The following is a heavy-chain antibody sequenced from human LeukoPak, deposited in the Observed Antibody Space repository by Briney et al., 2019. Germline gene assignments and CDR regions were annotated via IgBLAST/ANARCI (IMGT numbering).Heavy chain of an antibody. D-gene: IGHD6-19*01. CDR1: GGSISSYY. J-gene: IGHJ6*02. CDR3: ARLTQAGDYYYGMDV. CDR2: IYTSGST. Sequence: SETLSLTCTVSGGSISSYYWSWIRQPAGKGLEWIGRIYTSGSTNYNPSLKSRVTMSVDTSKNQFSLKLNSVTAADTAVYYCARLTQAGDYYYGMDVWGQGTTVTVSS. V-gene: IGHV4-4*07.